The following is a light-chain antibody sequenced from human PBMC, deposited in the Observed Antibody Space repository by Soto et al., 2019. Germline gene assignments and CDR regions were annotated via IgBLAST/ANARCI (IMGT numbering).Light chain of an antibody. Sequence: QSVLTQPPSASGTPGQRVTISCSGSSSNIGSNTVNWYQQLPGTAPKLLIYSNNQRPSGVPDRFSGSKSGTSASLAISGLQSEFEADYYCAAWYDSLNCPYVFGTGTKVTVL. CDR3: AAWYDSLNCPYV. V-gene: IGLV1-44*01. CDR2: SNN. J-gene: IGLJ1*01. CDR1: SSNIGSNT.